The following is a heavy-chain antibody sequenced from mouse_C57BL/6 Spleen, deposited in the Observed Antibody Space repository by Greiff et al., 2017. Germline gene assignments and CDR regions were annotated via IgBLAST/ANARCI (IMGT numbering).Heavy chain of an antibody. CDR1: GYAFSSYW. CDR2: IYPGDGDT. D-gene: IGHD1-1*01. Sequence: QVQLKQSGAELVKPGASVKISCKASGYAFSSYWMTWVKQRPGKGLEWIGQIYPGDGDTNYNGKFKGKATLTADKSSRTAYMKLSSLTSEDSAVYFCARNYGSIYWYFDVWGTGTTVTVSS. J-gene: IGHJ1*03. V-gene: IGHV1-80*01. CDR3: ARNYGSIYWYFDV.